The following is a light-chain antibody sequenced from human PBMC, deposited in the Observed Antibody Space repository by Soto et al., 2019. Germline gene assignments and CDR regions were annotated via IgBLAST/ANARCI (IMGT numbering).Light chain of an antibody. CDR2: GAS. CDR3: QQYDNSPFS. CDR1: QSVSSSF. V-gene: IGKV3-20*01. J-gene: IGKJ4*01. Sequence: EIVLTQSPGTLSLSPGERATLSCRASQSVSSSFLAWYQQKPGQAPRLLIYGASSRATGIPDRFSGSGSGTDFTLTISRLEPEDFAVYYCQQYDNSPFSVGGGTKVKIK.